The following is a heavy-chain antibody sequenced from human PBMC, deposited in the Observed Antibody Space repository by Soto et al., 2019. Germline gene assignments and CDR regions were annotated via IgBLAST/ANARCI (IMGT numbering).Heavy chain of an antibody. J-gene: IGHJ5*02. CDR2: IYYSGST. CDR1: GGSISSGGYY. Sequence: QVQLQESGPGLVKPSQTLSLTCTVSGGSISSGGYYWSWIRQHPGKGLEWIGYIYYSGSTYYNPSLKSRVTISSDTSKHHCSLELSSVTAADTAVYYCARDVVRSGGSFHTFDPWGQGTLVTVYS. CDR3: ARDVVRSGGSFHTFDP. V-gene: IGHV4-31*03. D-gene: IGHD2-15*01.